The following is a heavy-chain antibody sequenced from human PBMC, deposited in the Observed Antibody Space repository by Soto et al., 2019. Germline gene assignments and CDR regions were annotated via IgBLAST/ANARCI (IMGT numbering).Heavy chain of an antibody. CDR1: GGSITGYY. V-gene: IGHV4-59*01. J-gene: IGHJ6*02. CDR2: IFYAGNT. D-gene: IGHD1-1*01. CDR3: ARHDVIARLQNGMAS. Sequence: SETLSLTCTVSGGSITGYYWSWIRQPPGKGLEWIGYIFYAGNTLYTPSLKSRVTISLDTSKNQFSLKLSSVTAADTAVYYCARHDVIARLQNGMASGARGQRSPSP.